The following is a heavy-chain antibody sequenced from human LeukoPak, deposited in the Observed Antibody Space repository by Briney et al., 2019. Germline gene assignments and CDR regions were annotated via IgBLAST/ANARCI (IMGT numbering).Heavy chain of an antibody. CDR3: ASRGYYDFWSGYCNRSPLVDY. CDR1: GGSFSGYY. J-gene: IGHJ4*02. CDR2: INHSGST. V-gene: IGHV4-34*01. Sequence: PSETLSLTCAVYGGSFSGYYWSWIRQPPGKGLEWIGEINHSGSTNYNPSLKSRVTISVDTSKNQFSLKLSSVTAADTAVYYCASRGYYDFWSGYCNRSPLVDYWGQGTLVTVSS. D-gene: IGHD3-3*01.